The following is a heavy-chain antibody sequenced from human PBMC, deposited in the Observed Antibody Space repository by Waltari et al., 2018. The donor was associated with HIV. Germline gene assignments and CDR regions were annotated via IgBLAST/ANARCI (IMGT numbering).Heavy chain of an antibody. V-gene: IGHV3-23*04. Sequence: EVKLVQSGGGLVQPGGSLNLSCTASGVPLRSHAMSWVRQTPGKGLQWVSTISGSGSHTYYADSAKGRFTISRDNSENTIFLQMTRLRVEDTARYFCAKDFDTSGLPYVVIDSWGQGTLVTVSS. D-gene: IGHD3-22*01. CDR1: GVPLRSHA. CDR2: ISGSGSHT. J-gene: IGHJ4*02. CDR3: AKDFDTSGLPYVVIDS.